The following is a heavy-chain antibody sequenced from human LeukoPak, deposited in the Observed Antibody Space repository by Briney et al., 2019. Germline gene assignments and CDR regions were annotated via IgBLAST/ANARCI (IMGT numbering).Heavy chain of an antibody. CDR3: ARPRRYYDFWSGYYPGAFDI. D-gene: IGHD3-3*01. Sequence: SETLSLTCAVYGGSFSGYYWSWIRQPPGKGLEWIGEINHSGSTNYNPSLKSRVTISVDTSKNQFSLKLSSVTAADTAVYYCARPRRYYDFWSGYYPGAFDIWGQGTMVTVSS. V-gene: IGHV4-34*01. CDR1: GGSFSGYY. CDR2: INHSGST. J-gene: IGHJ3*02.